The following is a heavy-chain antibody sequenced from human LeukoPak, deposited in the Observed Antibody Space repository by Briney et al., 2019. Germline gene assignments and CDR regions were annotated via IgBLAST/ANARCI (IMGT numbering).Heavy chain of an antibody. J-gene: IGHJ4*02. CDR3: ARINMITFGGVIIDY. CDR2: IAWDDDK. D-gene: IGHD3-16*02. V-gene: IGHV2-70*11. CDR1: GFSLSTSGMC. Sequence: ASGPALVKPTQTLTLTCTFSGFSLSTSGMCVSWIRQPPGKALEWLARIAWDDDKYYSTSLKTRLTISKDTSKNQVVLTMTNMDPVDTATYYCARINMITFGGVIIDYWGQGTLVTVSS.